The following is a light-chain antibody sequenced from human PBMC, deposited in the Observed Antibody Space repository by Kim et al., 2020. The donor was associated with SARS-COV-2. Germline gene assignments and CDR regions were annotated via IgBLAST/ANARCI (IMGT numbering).Light chain of an antibody. J-gene: IGKJ1*01. CDR1: ESVRTRQ. CDR2: VAS. Sequence: PGERATHSCRASESVRTRQVAWYQQKPGQAPRLLIYVASNRATGIPDRFSGSGSGTDFTLTISRLEPEDFAMYYCQQYISAPLTFGQGTKVDIK. V-gene: IGKV3-20*01. CDR3: QQYISAPLT.